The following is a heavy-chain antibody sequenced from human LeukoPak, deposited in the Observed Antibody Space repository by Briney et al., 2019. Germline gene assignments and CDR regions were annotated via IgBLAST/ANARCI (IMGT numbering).Heavy chain of an antibody. D-gene: IGHD6-25*01. CDR2: IRSKAYGGTT. V-gene: IGHV3-49*04. J-gene: IGHJ6*02. Sequence: GGSLRLSCTASGFTFGDYAMSWVRQAPGKGLEWVGFIRSKAYGGTTEYAASVKGRFTISRDDSKSIAYLQMNSLKTKDTAVYYCTRDGSTGMDVWGQGTTVTVSS. CDR1: GFTFGDYA. CDR3: TRDGSTGMDV.